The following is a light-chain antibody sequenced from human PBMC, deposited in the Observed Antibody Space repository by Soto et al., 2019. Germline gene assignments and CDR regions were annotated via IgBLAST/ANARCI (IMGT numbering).Light chain of an antibody. V-gene: IGLV3-1*01. J-gene: IGLJ2*01. CDR1: KLGDKY. CDR3: QAWDSSVV. Sequence: SYELTQPPSVSVSPGQTASITCSGDKLGDKYACWYQQKPGQSPVLVIYQDSKRPSGIPERFSGCNSGNTATLTISGTQAMDEADYYCQAWDSSVVFGGGTKVTVL. CDR2: QDS.